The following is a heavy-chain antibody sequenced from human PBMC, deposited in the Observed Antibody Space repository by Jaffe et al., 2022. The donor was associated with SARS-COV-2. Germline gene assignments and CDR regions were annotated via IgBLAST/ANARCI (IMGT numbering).Heavy chain of an antibody. CDR3: GARDYGGNSGFWFDP. J-gene: IGHJ5*02. CDR2: ISGSGGNT. V-gene: IGHV3-23*01. D-gene: IGHD4-17*01. Sequence: EVQLLESGGDLVQPGGSLRLSCAASGLRFGAYAMNWVRQAPGKGLEWVSGISGSGGNTYYADSVKGRFTISRDNSKNTLYLQMNSLRVEDTAVYYCGARDYGGNSGFWFDPWGQGTLVTVSS. CDR1: GLRFGAYA.